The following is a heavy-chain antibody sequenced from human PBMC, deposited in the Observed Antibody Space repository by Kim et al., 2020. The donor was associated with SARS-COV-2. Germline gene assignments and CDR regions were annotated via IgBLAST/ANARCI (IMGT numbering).Heavy chain of an antibody. Sequence: SETLSLTCTVSGGSISSYYWSWIRQPPGKGLEWIGYIYYSGSTNYNPSLKSRVTISVDTSKNQFSLKLSSVTAADTAVYYCARGRYYGSGRHGMDVWGQGTTVTVSS. CDR3: ARGRYYGSGRHGMDV. J-gene: IGHJ6*02. CDR2: IYYSGST. D-gene: IGHD3-10*01. CDR1: GGSISSYY. V-gene: IGHV4-59*01.